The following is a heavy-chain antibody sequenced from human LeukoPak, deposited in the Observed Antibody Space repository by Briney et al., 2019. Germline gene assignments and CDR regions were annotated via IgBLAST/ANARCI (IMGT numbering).Heavy chain of an antibody. CDR1: GFTFSSYG. CDR2: ISYDGSNK. CDR3: AKDRNLSPGYYYYGMDV. J-gene: IGHJ6*02. V-gene: IGHV3-30*18. Sequence: GGSLRLSCAASGFTFSSYGMHWVRQAPGKGLEWVAVISYDGSNKYYADSVKGRFTISRDNSKNTLYLQMNSLRAEDTAEYYCAKDRNLSPGYYYYGMDVWGQGTTVTVSS.